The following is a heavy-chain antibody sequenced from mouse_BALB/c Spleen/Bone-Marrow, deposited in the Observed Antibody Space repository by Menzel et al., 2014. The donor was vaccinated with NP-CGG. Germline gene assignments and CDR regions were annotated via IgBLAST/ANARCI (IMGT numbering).Heavy chain of an antibody. V-gene: IGHV1-80*01. CDR3: ARVGFSFDY. CDR1: GYAFSTYW. CDR2: IYPGDGDT. Sequence: QVQLQQPGAELVRPGSSVKTSCKASGYAFSTYWMNWVKQRPGQGLEWIGQIYPGDGDTNYNGKFKGKAALTADRSSSTASMQLSSLTSEDSAVYFCARVGFSFDYWGQGTTLTVSS. D-gene: IGHD3-1*01. J-gene: IGHJ2*01.